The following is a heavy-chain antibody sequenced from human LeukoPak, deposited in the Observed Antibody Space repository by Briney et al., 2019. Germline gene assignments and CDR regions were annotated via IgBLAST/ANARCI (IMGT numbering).Heavy chain of an antibody. J-gene: IGHJ4*02. CDR2: ISGSGGST. CDR3: AKTIRITMVRGVNHDY. D-gene: IGHD3-10*01. Sequence: GGSLRLSCAASGFTFSSYAMSWVRQAPGKGLEWVSAISGSGGSTYYADSVKGRFTISRDNSKNTLYLQMNSLRAEDAAVYYCAKTIRITMVRGVNHDYWGQGTLVTVSS. V-gene: IGHV3-23*01. CDR1: GFTFSSYA.